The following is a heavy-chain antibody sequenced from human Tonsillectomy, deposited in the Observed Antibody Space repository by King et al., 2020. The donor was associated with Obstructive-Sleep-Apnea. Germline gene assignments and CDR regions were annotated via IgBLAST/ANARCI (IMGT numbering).Heavy chain of an antibody. CDR3: ARPYYDRTGYYYPYFDY. D-gene: IGHD3-22*01. CDR2: ISHDGGDN. J-gene: IGHJ4*02. V-gene: IGHV3-30*04. CDR1: GFGFSTYA. Sequence: VQLVESGGGVVQPGRSLRVSCAASGFGFSTYAMHWVRQAPGKGLEWVAVISHDGGDNYYADSVKGRFTISRDNSKNTMYLEMNSLVSEDTAVYYCARPYYDRTGYYYPYFDYWGQGTLITVSS.